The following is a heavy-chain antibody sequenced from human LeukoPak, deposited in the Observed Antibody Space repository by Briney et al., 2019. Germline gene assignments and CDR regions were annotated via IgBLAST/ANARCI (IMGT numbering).Heavy chain of an antibody. J-gene: IGHJ3*01. CDR3: ARESMTTGAGTSL. CDR2: IYTSGGT. Sequence: SETLSLTCTVSGGSISYYYWSWIRQPAGKGLEWIGRIYTSGGTNYNPSLKSRVSMSVDTSRNQFSLKLSSVTAADTAVYYCARESMTTGAGTSLWGQGTMVTVSS. CDR1: GGSISYYY. D-gene: IGHD4-11*01. V-gene: IGHV4-4*07.